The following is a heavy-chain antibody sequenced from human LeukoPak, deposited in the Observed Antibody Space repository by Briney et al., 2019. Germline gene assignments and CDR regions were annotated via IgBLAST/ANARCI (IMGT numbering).Heavy chain of an antibody. D-gene: IGHD2-2*01. CDR3: ARDPKSQLLLDY. V-gene: IGHV1-2*02. CDR2: INPYSGAI. CDR1: GFTFTDEY. J-gene: IGHJ4*02. Sequence: ASVKVSCKSSGFTFTDEYIHGVRQAPGQGLEWMGWINPYSGAINYAQKFQGRVTLTRDTSISTAYMELSRLTSGDTAVYYCARDPKSQLLLDYWGQGTLVTVSS.